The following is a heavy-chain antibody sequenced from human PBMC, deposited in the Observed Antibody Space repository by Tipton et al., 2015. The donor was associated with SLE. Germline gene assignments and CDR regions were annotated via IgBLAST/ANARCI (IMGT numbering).Heavy chain of an antibody. CDR1: GYTFTTYY. D-gene: IGHD4-11*01. Sequence: QVQLVQSGAEVKKPGASVKLSCKASGYTFTTYYMHWVRQAPGQGLEWMGIINPSGGSTSYAQKFQGRVTMTRDTSTSTVYMELSSLRSEDTAVYYCAERGPTRGMDVWGQGTTVTVSS. CDR2: INPSGGST. J-gene: IGHJ6*02. V-gene: IGHV1-46*01. CDR3: AERGPTRGMDV.